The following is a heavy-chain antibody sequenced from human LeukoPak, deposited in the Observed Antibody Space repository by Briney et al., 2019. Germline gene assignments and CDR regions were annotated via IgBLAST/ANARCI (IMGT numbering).Heavy chain of an antibody. J-gene: IGHJ4*02. CDR2: RKQDGSEI. V-gene: IGHV3-7*01. CDR3: ARAPYYYDSDGCYFDY. D-gene: IGHD3-22*01. Sequence: GGSLILSCAASGFTFSSYWMTWVRQAPGKGLEWVANRKQDGSEISYVDSVKGRFTISTDNAKNALYLQTNSLRAEDTAVYYCARAPYYYDSDGCYFDYWGQGTLVTVSS. CDR1: GFTFSSYW.